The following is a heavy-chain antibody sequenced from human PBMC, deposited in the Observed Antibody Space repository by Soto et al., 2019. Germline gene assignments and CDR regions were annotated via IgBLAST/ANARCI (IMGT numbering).Heavy chain of an antibody. V-gene: IGHV3-23*01. J-gene: IGHJ4*02. CDR3: ARDSSDYYRHDY. Sequence: AGGSLRLSCAASGFTFSIYAMSWVRQAPGKGLEWVSAISGSGGRTYYADSVKGRFTISRDNSKNTLYLQMNSLRAEDTAVYYCARDSSDYYRHDYWGQGSLVTVSS. CDR1: GFTFSIYA. D-gene: IGHD3-22*01. CDR2: ISGSGGRT.